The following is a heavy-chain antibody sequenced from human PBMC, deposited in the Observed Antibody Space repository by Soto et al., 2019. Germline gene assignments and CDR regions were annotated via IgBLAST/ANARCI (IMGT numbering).Heavy chain of an antibody. D-gene: IGHD3-3*01. V-gene: IGHV1-18*01. Sequence: QVPLVQSGAEVEKPGASVKVSCKASGYTFTDYGISWVRQAPGQGLQWMGWITAFNGNTKYAQQFQGRVTMTTDTSTSTAYMELRSLEFDDTAVYYCARISQSDFWSGYYYFFDYWGQGTLVTVSS. CDR2: ITAFNGNT. J-gene: IGHJ4*02. CDR1: GYTFTDYG. CDR3: ARISQSDFWSGYYYFFDY.